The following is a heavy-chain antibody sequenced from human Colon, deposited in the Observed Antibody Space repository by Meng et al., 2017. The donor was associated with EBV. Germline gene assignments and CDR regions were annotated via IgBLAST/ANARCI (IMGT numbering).Heavy chain of an antibody. CDR2: INYSGNT. CDR3: ARRLAALDY. V-gene: IGHV4-34*01. D-gene: IGHD6-19*01. CDR1: GGSFRGYY. Sequence: QVQLQQWGAGLFKPSETLSLSCAVYGGSFRGYYWTWIRQPPGKGLEWVAEINYSGNTNYSPSLKSRVTISIDTSKNQFSLKLSSVTAADTAIYYCARRLAALDYWGQGTLVTVVS. J-gene: IGHJ4*02.